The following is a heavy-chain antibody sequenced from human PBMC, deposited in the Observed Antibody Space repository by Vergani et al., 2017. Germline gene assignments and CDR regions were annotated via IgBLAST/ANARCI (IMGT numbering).Heavy chain of an antibody. Sequence: EVDLVESGGGLAQPGGSLRLSCEASGITFWKFGMHWVRQGPGKGLEWVSGISWNSGAVDYADSVRGRFTISRDNAKNSLFLEMNSLRFEDTAVYYCAKDNVPGYYDSSGYCDYWGQGTLVTVSS. CDR1: GITFWKFG. CDR3: AKDNVPGYYDSSGYCDY. V-gene: IGHV3-9*01. D-gene: IGHD3-22*01. CDR2: ISWNSGAV. J-gene: IGHJ4*02.